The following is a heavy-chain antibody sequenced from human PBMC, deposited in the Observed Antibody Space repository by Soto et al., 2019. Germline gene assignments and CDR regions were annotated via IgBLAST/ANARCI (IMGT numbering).Heavy chain of an antibody. CDR3: ACVSQALSFDALDG. Sequence: QLQLQGSGSRLVKPSQTLSLTCAVSGGSVSSAGYSWSWIRQSPGKGLEWIGYIYHAVNNFYNPSLKSRVTMSLDRSSNQFSLNLTSVTAADPAVYFCACVSQALSFDALDGWGPGNTVVVSS. V-gene: IGHV4-30-2*06. CDR1: GGSVSSAGYS. CDR2: IYHAVNN. J-gene: IGHJ6*02.